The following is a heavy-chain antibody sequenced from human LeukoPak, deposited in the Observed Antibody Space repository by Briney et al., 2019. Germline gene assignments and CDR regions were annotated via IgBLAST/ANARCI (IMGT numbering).Heavy chain of an antibody. CDR1: GGSISSSNW. V-gene: IGHV4-4*02. CDR2: IYHSGST. CDR3: ARDTLLGYCSSTSCYVRGVDY. J-gene: IGHJ4*02. Sequence: SETLSLTCAVSGGSISSSNWWSWVRQPPGKGLEWIGEIYHSGSTYYNPSLKSRVTISVDTSKNQFSLKLSSVTAADTAAYYCARDTLLGYCSSTSCYVRGVDYWGQGTLVTVSS. D-gene: IGHD2-2*01.